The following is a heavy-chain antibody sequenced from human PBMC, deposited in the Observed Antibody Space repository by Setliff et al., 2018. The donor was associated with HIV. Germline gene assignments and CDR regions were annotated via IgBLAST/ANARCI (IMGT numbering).Heavy chain of an antibody. CDR2: INTNTGNP. V-gene: IGHV7-4-1*02. D-gene: IGHD3-3*01. J-gene: IGHJ5*02. CDR1: GYTFTSYA. CDR3: VRDPYPNYDFWSGSLIRGWLDP. Sequence: ASVKVSCKASGYTFTSYAMNWVRQAPGQGLEWMGWINTNTGNPTYAQGFTGRFVFSLDTSVSTAYLQISSLKAEDTAVYYCVRDPYPNYDFWSGSLIRGWLDPWGQGTLVTVSS.